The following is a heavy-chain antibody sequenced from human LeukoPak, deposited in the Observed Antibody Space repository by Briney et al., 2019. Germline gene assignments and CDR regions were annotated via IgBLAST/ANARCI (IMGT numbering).Heavy chain of an antibody. CDR3: ARGLREYSTSSPPGWFDP. CDR2: INHSGST. D-gene: IGHD6-6*01. V-gene: IGHV4-34*01. Sequence: SETLSLTCAVYGGSFSGYYWSWIRQPPGKGLEWIGEINHSGSTNYNPSLKSRVTISVDMSKNQFSLKLSSVTAADTAVYYCARGLREYSTSSPPGWFDPGGQGTLVTVSS. CDR1: GGSFSGYY. J-gene: IGHJ5*02.